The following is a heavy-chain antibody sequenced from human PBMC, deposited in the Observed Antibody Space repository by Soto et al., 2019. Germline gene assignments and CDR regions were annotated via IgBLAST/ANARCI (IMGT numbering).Heavy chain of an antibody. CDR3: AKGWITMVRGVRPYYYYYGMDV. J-gene: IGHJ6*02. CDR2: VYYTGIA. D-gene: IGHD3-10*01. Sequence: SETLSLTCTVSGGSLTSYYWSWIRQPPGKGLEWIGFVYYTGIARYNPSLKSRVTISVDTSKNQFSLKLSSVTAADTAVYYCAKGWITMVRGVRPYYYYYGMDVWGQGTTVTVSS. CDR1: GGSLTSYY. V-gene: IGHV4-59*08.